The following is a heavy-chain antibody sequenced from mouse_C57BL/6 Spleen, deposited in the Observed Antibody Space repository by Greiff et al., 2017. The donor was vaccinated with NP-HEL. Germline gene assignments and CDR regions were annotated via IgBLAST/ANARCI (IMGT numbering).Heavy chain of an antibody. CDR1: GFNIKNTY. Sequence: EVQLVESVAELVRPGASVKLSCTASGFNIKNTYMHWVKQRPEQGLEWIGRIDPANGNTKYAPKFQGKATITADTSSNKAYLQLSSLTSEDPAIYYCARSGLAARGLSLIDYWGQGTTLTVSS. V-gene: IGHV14-3*01. D-gene: IGHD3-1*01. J-gene: IGHJ2*01. CDR3: ARSGLAARGLSLIDY. CDR2: IDPANGNT.